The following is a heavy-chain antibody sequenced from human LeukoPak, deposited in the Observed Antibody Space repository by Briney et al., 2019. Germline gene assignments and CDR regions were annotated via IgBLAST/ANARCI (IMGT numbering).Heavy chain of an antibody. D-gene: IGHD1-20*01. J-gene: IGHJ4*02. CDR1: GFTFSSYS. Sequence: PGGSLRLSCAASGFTFSSYSMNWVRQAPGKGLEWVSTISGSASSTYNAESVRGRFTVSRDNSKNTLSLQMNSLTAEDTAVYFCAKGVTATRPDYFDNWGQGTLVSVSS. CDR2: ISGSASST. CDR3: AKGVTATRPDYFDN. V-gene: IGHV3-23*01.